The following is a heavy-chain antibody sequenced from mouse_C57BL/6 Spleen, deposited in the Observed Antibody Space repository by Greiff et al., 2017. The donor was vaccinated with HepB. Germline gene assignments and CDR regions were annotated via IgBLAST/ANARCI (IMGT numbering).Heavy chain of an antibody. J-gene: IGHJ3*01. V-gene: IGHV1-74*01. CDR1: GYTFTSYW. CDR3: AMGGMVTTRFAY. Sequence: QVQLQQPGAELVKPGASVKVSCKASGYTFTSYWMHWVKQRPGQGLEWIGRIHPSDSDTNYNQKFKSKATLTVDKSSSTANMQLSSLTSEDFAVYYCAMGGMVTTRFAYWGQGTLVTVSA. D-gene: IGHD2-10*02. CDR2: IHPSDSDT.